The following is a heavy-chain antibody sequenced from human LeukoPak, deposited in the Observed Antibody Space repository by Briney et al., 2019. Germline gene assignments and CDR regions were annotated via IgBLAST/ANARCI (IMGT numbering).Heavy chain of an antibody. J-gene: IGHJ4*02. CDR2: IYYSGGT. CDR1: GGSISSYY. D-gene: IGHD3-16*01. V-gene: IGHV4-59*08. Sequence: SETLSLTCTVSGGSISSYYWTWIRQPPGKGLGLEWIGYIYYSGGTNYNPSLKSRVTISIDTSKNQVSLKLSSVTAADTAVYYCARQSLYPLPDYWGPGTLVTVSS. CDR3: ARQSLYPLPDY.